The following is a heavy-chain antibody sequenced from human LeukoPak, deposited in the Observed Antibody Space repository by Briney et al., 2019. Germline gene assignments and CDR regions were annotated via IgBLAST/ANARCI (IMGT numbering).Heavy chain of an antibody. CDR2: ISDGGDST. V-gene: IGHV3-23*01. D-gene: IGHD6-19*01. CDR3: AKKRVAVAGTHYFDY. CDR1: GLTFSTYA. J-gene: IGHJ4*02. Sequence: GGSLRLSCAASGLTFSTYAMTWVRQAPGKGLEWVSAISDGGDSTYYADSVKGRFTISRDNSKNTLYLQMNSLRVEDTAVYYCAKKRVAVAGTHYFDYWGQGTLVTVSS.